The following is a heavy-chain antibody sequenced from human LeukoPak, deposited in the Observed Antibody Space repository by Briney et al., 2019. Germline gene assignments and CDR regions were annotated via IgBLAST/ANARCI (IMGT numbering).Heavy chain of an antibody. CDR2: IYTSGST. CDR3: ARDERDSSPGAFDI. CDR1: GGSITSGSYF. D-gene: IGHD2/OR15-2a*01. V-gene: IGHV4-61*02. Sequence: PSQTLSLTCTGSGGSITSGSYFWSWIRQPAGKGLEWIGRIYTSGSTNYNPSLKSRVTILVDTSKNQFSLKLSSVTAADTAVYYCARDERDSSPGAFDIWGQGTMVTVSS. J-gene: IGHJ3*02.